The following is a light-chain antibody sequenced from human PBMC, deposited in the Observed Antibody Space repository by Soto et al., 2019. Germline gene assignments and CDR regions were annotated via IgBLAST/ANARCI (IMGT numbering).Light chain of an antibody. CDR1: SSNIGAPYD. J-gene: IGLJ3*02. V-gene: IGLV1-40*01. Sequence: QSVLTQPPSVSGAPGQRVTISFTGNSSNIGAPYDVHWYQQLPGAVPKLLISGNSNRPSGVPDRFSGSKSGPSASLAITGLQAEDEADYYCQSYDSSLSGWVFGGGTKVTVL. CDR3: QSYDSSLSGWV. CDR2: GNS.